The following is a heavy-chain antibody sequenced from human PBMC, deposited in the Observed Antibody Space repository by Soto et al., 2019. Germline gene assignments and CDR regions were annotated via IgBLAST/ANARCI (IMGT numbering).Heavy chain of an antibody. CDR3: AHLGYCSGGSCYRSFGY. CDR2: IYWNDDK. Sequence: QITLKESGPTLVKPTQTLTLTCTFSGFSLSTSGVGVGWIRQPPGKALEWLALIYWNDDKRYSPSLKSRLTITKDTSKNQVVLTMTNMDTVDTATYYCAHLGYCSGGSCYRSFGYWGQGTLVTVSS. D-gene: IGHD2-15*01. CDR1: GFSLSTSGVG. V-gene: IGHV2-5*01. J-gene: IGHJ4*02.